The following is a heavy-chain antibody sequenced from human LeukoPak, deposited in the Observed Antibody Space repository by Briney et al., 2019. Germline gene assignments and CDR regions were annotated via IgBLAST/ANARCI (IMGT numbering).Heavy chain of an antibody. J-gene: IGHJ6*03. Sequence: ASVKVSCKASGYTFTSYDINWVRQATGQGLEWMGWMNPNTGNTGYAQKFQGRVTMTRNTSISTAYMELSSLRSEDTAVYYCARFRGSSGGSCPVYYYYYYMDVWGKGTTVTVSS. D-gene: IGHD2-15*01. CDR3: ARFRGSSGGSCPVYYYYYYMDV. V-gene: IGHV1-8*01. CDR2: MNPNTGNT. CDR1: GYTFTSYD.